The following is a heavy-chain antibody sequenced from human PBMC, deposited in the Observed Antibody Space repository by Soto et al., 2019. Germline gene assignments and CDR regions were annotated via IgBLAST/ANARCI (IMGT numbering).Heavy chain of an antibody. J-gene: IGHJ4*02. V-gene: IGHV1-18*01. CDR1: GYTFTSYG. CDR3: ARATPGYSSGWYHFFFDY. Sequence: QVQLVQSGAEVKKPGASVKVSCKASGYTFTSYGISWVRQAPGQGLEWMGWISAYNGNTNYAQKLQGRVTMTTDTSTSTAYMELRSLRSDDTDVYYCARATPGYSSGWYHFFFDYWGQGTLVTVSS. CDR2: ISAYNGNT. D-gene: IGHD6-19*01.